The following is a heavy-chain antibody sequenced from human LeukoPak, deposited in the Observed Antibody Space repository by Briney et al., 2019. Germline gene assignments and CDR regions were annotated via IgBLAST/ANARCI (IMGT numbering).Heavy chain of an antibody. J-gene: IGHJ4*02. Sequence: SETLSLTCSVSGGSISSLYWSWIRQPPGKGLEWIGYIYYTGSTNYNPSLKSRVTIFVDMSKNQFSLRLSSVTAADTALYYCARHRAYSSSSPFAYWGQGTLVTVSS. CDR2: IYYTGST. V-gene: IGHV4-59*08. CDR1: GGSISSLY. D-gene: IGHD6-6*01. CDR3: ARHRAYSSSSPFAY.